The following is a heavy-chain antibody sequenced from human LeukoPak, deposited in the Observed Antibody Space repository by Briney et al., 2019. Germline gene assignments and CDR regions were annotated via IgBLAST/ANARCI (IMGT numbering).Heavy chain of an antibody. V-gene: IGHV4-4*02. Sequence: SETLSLTCAVSGGSISSSNWWSWVRQPPGKGLEWIGEIYHSGSTNYNPSLKSRVTISVDKSKNQFSLKLSSVTAADTAVYYCARAIVVVPAAINWFDPWGQGTLVTVSS. D-gene: IGHD2-2*01. CDR3: ARAIVVVPAAINWFDP. J-gene: IGHJ5*02. CDR2: IYHSGST. CDR1: GGSISSSNW.